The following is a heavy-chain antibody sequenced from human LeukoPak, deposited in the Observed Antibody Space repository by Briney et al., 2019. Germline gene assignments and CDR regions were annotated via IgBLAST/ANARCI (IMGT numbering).Heavy chain of an antibody. CDR2: IYYSGST. CDR1: GGSISSYY. D-gene: IGHD2-15*01. Sequence: PSETLSLTCTVSGGSISSYYWSWIRQPPGKGLEWIGYIYYSGSTNYNPSLKSRVTISVDTSKNQFSLKLSSVTAADTAVYYSARQSGGNPHFDYWGQGTLVTVSS. CDR3: ARQSGGNPHFDY. V-gene: IGHV4-59*08. J-gene: IGHJ4*02.